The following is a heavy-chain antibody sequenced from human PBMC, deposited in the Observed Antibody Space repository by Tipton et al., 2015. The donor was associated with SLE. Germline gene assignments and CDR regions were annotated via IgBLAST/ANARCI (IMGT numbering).Heavy chain of an antibody. D-gene: IGHD1-1*01. CDR2: IWFDGSKK. V-gene: IGHV3-33*08. Sequence: SLRLSCAVSGFSFSYHWMTWVRQAPGKGLKWVALIWFDGSKKYFADSVKGRFTISRDTSTNTLYLQMNSLRAEDTAVYYCARQNDDRNAFDIWGQGTRVTVSS. CDR1: GFSFSYHW. CDR3: ARQNDDRNAFDI. J-gene: IGHJ3*02.